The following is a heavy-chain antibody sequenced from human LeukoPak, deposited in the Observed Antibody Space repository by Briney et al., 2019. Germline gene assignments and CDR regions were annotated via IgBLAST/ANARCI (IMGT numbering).Heavy chain of an antibody. CDR1: GGSISSGDYC. J-gene: IGHJ4*02. V-gene: IGHV4-30-4*01. D-gene: IGHD3-22*01. CDR2: IYYSGST. Sequence: SQTLSLTCTDSGGSISSGDYCWSWIRQPPGKGLEWIGYIYYSGSTYYNPSLKSRVTISVDTSKNQFSLKLSSVTAADTAVYYCARGGYYDSSGYRPFDYWGQGTLVTVSS. CDR3: ARGGYYDSSGYRPFDY.